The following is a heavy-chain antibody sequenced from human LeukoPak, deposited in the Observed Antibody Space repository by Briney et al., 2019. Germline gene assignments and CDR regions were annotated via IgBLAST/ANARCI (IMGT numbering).Heavy chain of an antibody. CDR2: IIPIFGTA. J-gene: IGHJ1*01. V-gene: IGHV1-69*05. CDR3: ARDYPYSGSYYDQSLYFQH. D-gene: IGHD1-26*01. CDR1: GGTFSSYA. Sequence: SVKVSCKASGGTFSSYAISWVRQAPGQGLEWMGRIIPIFGTANYAQKFQGRDTITTDESTSTAYMELSSLRSEDTAVYYCARDYPYSGSYYDQSLYFQHWGQGTLVTVSS.